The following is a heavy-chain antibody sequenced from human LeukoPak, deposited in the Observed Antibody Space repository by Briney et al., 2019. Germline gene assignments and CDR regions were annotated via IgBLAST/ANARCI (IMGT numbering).Heavy chain of an antibody. D-gene: IGHD4-17*01. CDR3: ARGGLRVTTGGVLSWPFDY. CDR1: GGSFSGYY. V-gene: IGHV4-34*01. CDR2: INHSGST. J-gene: IGHJ4*02. Sequence: PSETLSLPCAVYGGSFSGYYWSWIRQPPGKGLEWIGEINHSGSTNYNPSLKSRVTISVDTSKNQFSLKLSSVTAADTAVYYCARGGLRVTTGGVLSWPFDYWGQGTLVTVSS.